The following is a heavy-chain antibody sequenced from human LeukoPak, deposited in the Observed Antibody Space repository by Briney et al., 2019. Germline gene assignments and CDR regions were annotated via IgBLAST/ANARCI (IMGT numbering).Heavy chain of an antibody. CDR3: ARGRTGSDI. J-gene: IGHJ4*02. V-gene: IGHV4-30-2*01. Sequence: SETLSLTCAVSGGSISSGGYSWSWIRQPPGKGLEWIGYIYHSGSTYYNPSLKSRVTISVDRSKNQFSLKLSSVTAADTAVYYCARGRTGSDIWGQGTLVTVSS. D-gene: IGHD1-14*01. CDR1: GGSISSGGYS. CDR2: IYHSGST.